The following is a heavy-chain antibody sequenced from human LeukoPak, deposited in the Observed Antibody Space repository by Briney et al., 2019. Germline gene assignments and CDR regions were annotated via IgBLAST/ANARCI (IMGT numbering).Heavy chain of an antibody. CDR1: GGSISSSSNY. CDR2: IYYSGST. CDR3: ASGGYDFWSGYFPHDAFDI. J-gene: IGHJ3*02. V-gene: IGHV4-39*01. D-gene: IGHD3-3*01. Sequence: SETLSLTCTVSGGSISSSSNYWGWIRQPPGKGLEWIGSIYYSGSTYYNPSLKSRVTISVDTSKNQFSLKLSSVTAADTAVYYCASGGYDFWSGYFPHDAFDIWGQGTMVTVSS.